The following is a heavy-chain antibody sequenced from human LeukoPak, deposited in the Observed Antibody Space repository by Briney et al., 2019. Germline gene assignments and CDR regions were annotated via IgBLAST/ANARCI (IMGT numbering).Heavy chain of an antibody. CDR1: GFTFSDYG. CDR3: ARDLGSTNYYFDP. J-gene: IGHJ4*02. CDR2: IWYDGSKE. D-gene: IGHD3-10*01. V-gene: IGHV3-33*01. Sequence: GTSLRLSCAASGFTFSDYGFHWVRQAPAKGLEWVAVIWYDGSKEYYADSVKGRFTMSRDNSKNTLYLQMNSLRTEDTAVYYCARDLGSTNYYFDPWGQGTPVIVSS.